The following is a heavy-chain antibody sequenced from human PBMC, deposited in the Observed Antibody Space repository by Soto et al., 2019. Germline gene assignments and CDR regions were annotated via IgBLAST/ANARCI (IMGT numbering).Heavy chain of an antibody. CDR1: GYTFTSYA. CDR3: ARDLKGDTAMYYYYSMDV. CDR2: INAGNGNT. Sequence: QVQLVQSGAEVKKPGASVKVSCKASGYTFTSYAMHWVRQAPGQRLEWMGWINAGNGNTKYSQKFQGRVTITRDTSASTAYMELSSLRSEDTAVYYCARDLKGDTAMYYYYSMDVWGKGTTVTVSS. D-gene: IGHD5-18*01. J-gene: IGHJ6*03. V-gene: IGHV1-3*01.